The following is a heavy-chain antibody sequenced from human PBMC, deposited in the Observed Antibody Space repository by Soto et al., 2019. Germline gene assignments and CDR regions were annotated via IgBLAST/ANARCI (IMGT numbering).Heavy chain of an antibody. D-gene: IGHD3-16*01. Sequence: ELQESGPGLVKPSETLSLTCTVSGVSISNYDWTWIRQIPGKGLEYIGFILQSGNANYNPSLKSRATISLDTSNNKFSLKLTSVSAADTAVYYCARAKWGGVLDYWGQGALVTVSS. CDR1: GVSISNYD. CDR3: ARAKWGGVLDY. V-gene: IGHV4-59*01. J-gene: IGHJ4*02. CDR2: ILQSGNA.